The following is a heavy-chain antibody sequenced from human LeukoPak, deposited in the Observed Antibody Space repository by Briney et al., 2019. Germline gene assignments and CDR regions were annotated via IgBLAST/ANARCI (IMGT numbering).Heavy chain of an antibody. CDR3: ARHDVVPVIRRGFDF. J-gene: IGHJ4*02. V-gene: IGHV4-59*08. Sequence: SETLSLTCTVSGGSVSVYYWSWVRQPPEKGLEYIGYIFYTGTTLYSPSLKTRVTMSVDASENQLSLKLSSVTAADTAVYYCARHDVVPVIRRGFDFWGQGTLVTVSS. D-gene: IGHD2-21*02. CDR2: IFYTGTT. CDR1: GGSVSVYY.